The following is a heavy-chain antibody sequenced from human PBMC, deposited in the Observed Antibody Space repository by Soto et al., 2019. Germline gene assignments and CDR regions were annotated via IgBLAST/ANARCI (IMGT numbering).Heavy chain of an antibody. Sequence: PGGSLRLSCASSVFTFSGSAMHCVRHSSGKGLEWVGRIRSKANSYATAYAASVKGRFTISRDDSKNTAYLQMNSLKTEDTAVYYCTRLKLSGNWFEPWGQGTLVSVSS. CDR3: TRLKLSGNWFEP. V-gene: IGHV3-73*01. D-gene: IGHD1-26*01. J-gene: IGHJ5*02. CDR1: VFTFSGSA. CDR2: IRSKANSYAT.